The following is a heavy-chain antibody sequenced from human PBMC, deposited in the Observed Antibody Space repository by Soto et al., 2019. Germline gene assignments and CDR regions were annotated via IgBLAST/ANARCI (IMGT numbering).Heavy chain of an antibody. V-gene: IGHV1-69*13. Sequence: SVKVSCKASGGTFSSYAIRCVRQAPGQGLEWMGGIIPIFGTANYAQKFQGRVTITADESTSTAYMELSSLRSEDTAVYYCARRAVAGLTYFDYWGQGTLVTSPQ. D-gene: IGHD6-19*01. CDR1: GGTFSSYA. CDR2: IIPIFGTA. CDR3: ARRAVAGLTYFDY. J-gene: IGHJ4*02.